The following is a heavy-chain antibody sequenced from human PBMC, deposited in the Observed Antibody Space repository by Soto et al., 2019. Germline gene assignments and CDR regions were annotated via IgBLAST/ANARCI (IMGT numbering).Heavy chain of an antibody. CDR2: ISDSGHYI. CDR3: ARSGLALPYSASHWFDP. CDR1: GFTFSPYG. V-gene: IGHV3-21*01. D-gene: IGHD3-22*01. Sequence: EVQLVESGGGLVKPGGSLRLSCAASGFTFSPYGMNWVRQAPGKGLEWLSSISDSGHYIYYADSVKGRFTISRDNAKNSLFLQMNSLRGEDTAVYYCARSGLALPYSASHWFDPWGHGTLVTVSS. J-gene: IGHJ5*02.